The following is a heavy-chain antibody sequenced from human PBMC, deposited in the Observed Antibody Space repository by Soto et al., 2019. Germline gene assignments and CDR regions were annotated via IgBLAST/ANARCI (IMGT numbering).Heavy chain of an antibody. D-gene: IGHD3-3*01. V-gene: IGHV1-2*02. J-gene: IGHJ6*02. Sequence: ASVKVSCKASGYTFTGYYMHWARQAPGQGLEWMGWINPNSGGTNYAQKFQGRVTMTRDTSISTAYMELSRLRSDDTAVYYCARDFWSGYPLYYGMDVWGQGTTVTVSS. CDR1: GYTFTGYY. CDR2: INPNSGGT. CDR3: ARDFWSGYPLYYGMDV.